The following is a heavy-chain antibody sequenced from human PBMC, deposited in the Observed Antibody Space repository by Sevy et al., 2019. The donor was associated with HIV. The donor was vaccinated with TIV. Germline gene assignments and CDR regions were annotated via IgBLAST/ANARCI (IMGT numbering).Heavy chain of an antibody. CDR1: GFTFSSYW. CDR3: AREPIMITFGGVIVYFDY. J-gene: IGHJ4*02. Sequence: GGSLRLSCAASGFTFSSYWMSWVRQAPGKGLEWVANIKQDGSEKYYVDSVKGRFTISRDNAKNSLYLQMNSRRAEATAVYYCAREPIMITFGGVIVYFDYWGQGTLVTVSS. CDR2: IKQDGSEK. D-gene: IGHD3-16*02. V-gene: IGHV3-7*01.